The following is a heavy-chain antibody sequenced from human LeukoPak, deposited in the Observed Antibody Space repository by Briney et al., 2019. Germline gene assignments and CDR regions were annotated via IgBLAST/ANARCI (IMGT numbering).Heavy chain of an antibody. V-gene: IGHV3-23*01. CDR3: AKVWGSYSTGYFDY. Sequence: GGSLRLSCAASRFTFSSYAMNWVRQAPGKGLEWVSAISGSGGSMYYTDSVKGRFTISRDNSKNTLFLQMNSLRAEDTAVYYCAKVWGSYSTGYFDYWGQGTLVTVSS. CDR2: ISGSGGSM. D-gene: IGHD1-26*01. CDR1: RFTFSSYA. J-gene: IGHJ4*02.